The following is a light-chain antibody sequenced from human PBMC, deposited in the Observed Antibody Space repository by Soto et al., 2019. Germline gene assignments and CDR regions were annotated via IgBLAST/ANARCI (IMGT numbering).Light chain of an antibody. V-gene: IGKV1-39*01. CDR1: QTISSY. Sequence: DIQMTQSPSSLSASVGDRVTITCRASQTISSYLNWYQQKPGKAPKFLIYAASTLPSGVPSRFSGSGSGTDFTLTISSLQPEDFATYYCQQSYSTPLTCGGGTKVEIQ. J-gene: IGKJ4*01. CDR3: QQSYSTPLT. CDR2: AAS.